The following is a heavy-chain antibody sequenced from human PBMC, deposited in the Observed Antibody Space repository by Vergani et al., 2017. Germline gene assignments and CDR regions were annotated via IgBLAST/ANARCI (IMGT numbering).Heavy chain of an antibody. CDR2: IWYDGSNK. CDR1: GFTFSSYG. D-gene: IGHD1-26*01. Sequence: QVQLVESGGGVVQPGRSLRLSCAASGFTFSSYGMHWVRQAPGTGLEWVAVIWYDGSNKYYADSVKGRFTISRDNSKNTLYLQMNSLRDEDTAVYYCARDPPFATTDWGQGTLVTVSS. J-gene: IGHJ4*02. CDR3: ARDPPFATTD. V-gene: IGHV3-33*01.